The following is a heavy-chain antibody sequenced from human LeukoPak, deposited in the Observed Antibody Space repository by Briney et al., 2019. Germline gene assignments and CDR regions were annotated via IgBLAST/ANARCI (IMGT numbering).Heavy chain of an antibody. CDR2: IIPILGIA. CDR1: GGTFSSYA. D-gene: IGHD3-10*01. V-gene: IGHV1-69*04. CDR3: ARLVVRGVDYYYGMDV. J-gene: IGHJ6*02. Sequence: ASVKVSCKASGGTFSSYAISWVRQAPGQGPEWMGRIIPILGIANYAQKFQGRVTITADKSTSTAYMELSSLRSEDTAVYYCARLVVRGVDYYYGMDVWGQGTTVTVSS.